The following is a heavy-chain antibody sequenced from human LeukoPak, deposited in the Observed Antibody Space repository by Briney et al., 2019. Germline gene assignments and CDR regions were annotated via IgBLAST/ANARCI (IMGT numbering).Heavy chain of an antibody. CDR1: GFTVSSNY. J-gene: IGHJ5*02. Sequence: GGSLRLSCAASGFTVSSNYMSWVRQAPGKGLEWVSVIYSGGSTYYADSVKGRFTISRDNAKNSLYLQMNSLRAEDTAVYYCARDLKWEPNWFDPWGQGTLVTVSS. CDR2: IYSGGST. CDR3: ARDLKWEPNWFDP. V-gene: IGHV3-53*01. D-gene: IGHD1-26*01.